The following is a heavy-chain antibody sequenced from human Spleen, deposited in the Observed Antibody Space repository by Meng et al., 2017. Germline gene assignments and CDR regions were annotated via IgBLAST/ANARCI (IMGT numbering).Heavy chain of an antibody. CDR3: ARAVAGFEYFQH. J-gene: IGHJ1*01. Sequence: QVQVVQSGAEVKRPGASVKISCKASGYTFTRYYMHWVRQAPGQGLEWMGIINPDGGSTIYAQNFQGRVTMTRDTSTNTVYMELSSLRFDDTAVYYCARAVAGFEYFQHWGQGTLVTVSS. CDR2: INPDGGST. CDR1: GYTFTRYY. V-gene: IGHV1-46*01. D-gene: IGHD6-19*01.